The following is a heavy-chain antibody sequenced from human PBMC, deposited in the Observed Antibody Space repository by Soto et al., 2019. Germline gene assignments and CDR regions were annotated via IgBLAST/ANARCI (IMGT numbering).Heavy chain of an antibody. V-gene: IGHV2-5*02. J-gene: IGHJ5*02. D-gene: IGHD3-3*01. CDR1: GFSLSTSGAA. CDR3: AHRATMTIFGLIIANGIWFDP. CDR2: IYWDGDK. Sequence: QINLIESGPTLVKPTQTLTLTCTFSGFSLSTSGAAVGWVRQPPGRALEWLALIYWDGDKRYNASLGNRLTIIKDTYMNRVVLTLTNVAPADTATYYCAHRATMTIFGLIIANGIWFDPWGQGTRVIVSS.